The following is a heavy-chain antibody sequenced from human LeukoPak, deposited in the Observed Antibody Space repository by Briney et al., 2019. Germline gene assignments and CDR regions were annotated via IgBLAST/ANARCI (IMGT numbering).Heavy chain of an antibody. V-gene: IGHV5-51*01. Sequence: GESLKISCKGSGYSFTSYWIGWVRQMPGKGLERMGIIYPSDSDTRYSPSFQGQVTFSVDTSINTAYLHWSSLKASDTAIYYCARHSSGSQVLSDFDYWGQGTLVTVFS. D-gene: IGHD1-26*01. CDR3: ARHSSGSQVLSDFDY. CDR2: IYPSDSDT. J-gene: IGHJ4*02. CDR1: GYSFTSYW.